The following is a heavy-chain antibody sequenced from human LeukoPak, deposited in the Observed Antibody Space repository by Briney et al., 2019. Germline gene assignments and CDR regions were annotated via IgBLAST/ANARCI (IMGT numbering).Heavy chain of an antibody. CDR3: ATQWEPYYFDY. V-gene: IGHV3-53*01. CDR1: GFTVSSNY. D-gene: IGHD1-26*01. J-gene: IGHJ4*02. Sequence: GGSLRLSCAASGFTVSSNYMSWVRQAPGKGLEWVSVIYSGGSTYYADSVKGRFTISRDNSKNTLYLQMNSLRAEDTAVYYSATQWEPYYFDYWGQGTLVTVSS. CDR2: IYSGGST.